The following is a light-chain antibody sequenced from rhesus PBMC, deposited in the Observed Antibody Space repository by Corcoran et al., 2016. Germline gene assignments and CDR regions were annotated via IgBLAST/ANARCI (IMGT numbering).Light chain of an antibody. Sequence: EIVMTQSPATLSLSLGERATLSCRASQSVSSNLAWYQQKPGQAPRLLISDASNRATCIPDRVGGRWCGTGFTLAISSLEPEYVGVYCCQQVSNRPALTFGGGTKVEIK. V-gene: IGKV3-35*01. CDR2: DAS. CDR3: QQVSNRPALT. J-gene: IGKJ4*01. CDR1: QSVSSN.